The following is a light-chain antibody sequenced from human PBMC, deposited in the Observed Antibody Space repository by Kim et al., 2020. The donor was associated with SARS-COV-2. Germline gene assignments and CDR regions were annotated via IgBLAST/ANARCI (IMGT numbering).Light chain of an antibody. CDR3: QQYGSTPRT. V-gene: IGKV3-20*01. Sequence: LSQGERATLSCRASQSISNNYLAWYQQKPGQAPRLLIFDASRRATGIPDRFSGSESGTDFTLTINRLEPEDFAVYYCQQYGSTPRTFGQGTKLEI. CDR1: QSISNNY. J-gene: IGKJ2*01. CDR2: DAS.